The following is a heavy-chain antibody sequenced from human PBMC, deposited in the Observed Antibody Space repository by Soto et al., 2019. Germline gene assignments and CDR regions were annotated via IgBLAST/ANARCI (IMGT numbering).Heavy chain of an antibody. J-gene: IGHJ4*02. CDR1: GYTFSSYW. D-gene: IGHD1-26*01. V-gene: IGHV5-51*01. CDR3: ARQDGAATYYFDY. Sequence: PGESLRISCKGSGYTFSSYWIAWVRQMPGKGLEWMGIIYPGDSDTRYRPSFQGQVTISVDKSISTAYLQWTNLKASDTAMYYCARQDGAATYYFDYWGQGTLVTV. CDR2: IYPGDSDT.